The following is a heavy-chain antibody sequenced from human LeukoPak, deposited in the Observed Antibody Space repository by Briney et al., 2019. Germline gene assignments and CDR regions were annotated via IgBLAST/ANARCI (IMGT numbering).Heavy chain of an antibody. V-gene: IGHV1-46*01. D-gene: IGHD1-26*01. CDR3: AGDNSDTWGWWFDP. Sequence: ASVKVSCKASGFTFGNYYMHWVRQAPGQGLEWMGIINPSGRSTNYEKKFQGRVTLTRDTSTSTVYMELSSLRSEDTAVYYCAGDNSDTWGWWFDPWGQGTLVTVSS. J-gene: IGHJ5*02. CDR1: GFTFGNYY. CDR2: INPSGRST.